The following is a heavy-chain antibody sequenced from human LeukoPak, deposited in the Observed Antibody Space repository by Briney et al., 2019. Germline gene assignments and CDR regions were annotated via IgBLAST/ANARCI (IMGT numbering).Heavy chain of an antibody. Sequence: GGSLRLSCAASGFSFKTYSMNWLRQAPGKGLEWLSSISTGSAFIYYSDSVSGRFTISRDDAQNSLSLQMNSPRAEDTAVYYCVSDAGNDYRYFDYWGQGILVTVSS. J-gene: IGHJ4*02. CDR2: ISTGSAFI. CDR3: VSDAGNDYRYFDY. CDR1: GFSFKTYS. V-gene: IGHV3-21*06. D-gene: IGHD1-1*01.